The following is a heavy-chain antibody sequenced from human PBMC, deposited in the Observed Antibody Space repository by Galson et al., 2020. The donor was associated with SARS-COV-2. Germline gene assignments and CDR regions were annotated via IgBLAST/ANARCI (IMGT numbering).Heavy chain of an antibody. J-gene: IGHJ6*02. CDR1: GFTVSSNY. CDR2: IYSGGST. CDR3: ARDLVVYGLDV. Sequence: TGGSLRLSCAASGFTVSSNYMSWVRQAPGKGLEWVSVIYSGGSTYYAESVKGRFTISRDNSKNTLYLQMNSLRAEDTAVYYCARDLVVYGLDVWGQGTTVTVSS. D-gene: IGHD2-15*01. V-gene: IGHV3-66*01.